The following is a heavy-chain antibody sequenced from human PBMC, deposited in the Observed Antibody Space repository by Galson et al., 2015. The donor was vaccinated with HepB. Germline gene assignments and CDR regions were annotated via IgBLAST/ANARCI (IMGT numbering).Heavy chain of an antibody. D-gene: IGHD7-27*01. CDR1: GFTFSPIW. J-gene: IGHJ4*02. CDR3: ARDWNWGLDY. CDR2: IKGDGSEE. V-gene: IGHV3-7*03. Sequence: SLRLSCAASGFTFSPIWMSWVRQAPGKGLEWVANIKGDGSEEYYEDSVKGRFTISRDNARNSLYLQMNSLTAEDTALYYCARDWNWGLDYWGQGTLVTVSS.